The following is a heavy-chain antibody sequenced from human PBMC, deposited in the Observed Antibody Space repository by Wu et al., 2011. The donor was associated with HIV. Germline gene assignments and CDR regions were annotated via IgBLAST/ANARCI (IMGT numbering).Heavy chain of an antibody. Sequence: QVQLVQSGAEVKKPGASVKISCRASGYTFTSYDINWVRQATGQGLEWIGYMNPNSGNKDFAQKFRGRVAMTRDTSISTAYMELSSLTSDDTAVYYCARGENLIIVVPAQADHWGQGTLVTVSS. V-gene: IGHV1-8*01. CDR2: MNPNSGNK. D-gene: IGHD3-22*01. CDR3: ARGENLIIVVPAQADH. J-gene: IGHJ4*02. CDR1: GYTFTSYD.